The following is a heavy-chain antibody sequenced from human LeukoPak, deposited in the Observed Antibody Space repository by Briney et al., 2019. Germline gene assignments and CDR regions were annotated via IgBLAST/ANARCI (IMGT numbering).Heavy chain of an antibody. CDR3: ARGHRWYSSGRTGLWFDP. CDR1: GFTFSSYA. CDR2: IRGSGGNT. Sequence: PGGSLRLSCAASGFTFSSYAMSWVRQAPGKGLEWVSGIRGSGGNTYYADSVKGRFTISRDNSRNTLYLQMNSLRAEDTAVYYCARGHRWYSSGRTGLWFDPWGQGTLVTVSS. V-gene: IGHV3-23*01. J-gene: IGHJ5*02. D-gene: IGHD6-19*01.